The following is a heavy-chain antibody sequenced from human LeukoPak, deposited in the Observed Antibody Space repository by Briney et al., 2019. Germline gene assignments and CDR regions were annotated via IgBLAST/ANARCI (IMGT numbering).Heavy chain of an antibody. J-gene: IGHJ4*02. D-gene: IGHD1-26*01. CDR3: AIPGELGGAQLGGFDY. CDR2: IIPIFGTA. V-gene: IGHV1-69*13. CDR1: GGTFSSYA. Sequence: ASVKVSCKASGGTFSSYAISWVRQAPGQGLEWMGGIIPIFGTANYAQKFQGRVTITADESTSTAYMELSSLRSEDTAVYYCAIPGELGGAQLGGFDYWGKGTLVTVSS.